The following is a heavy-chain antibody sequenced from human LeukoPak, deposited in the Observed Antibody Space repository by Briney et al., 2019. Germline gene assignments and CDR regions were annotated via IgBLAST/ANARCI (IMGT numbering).Heavy chain of an antibody. V-gene: IGHV3-48*03. Sequence: GGSLRLSCAASVFTFSSYEINWVRQSPGKVLEWVSYISSSGSTIYYADSVKGRFTISRDNAKNSLYLQMNSLRAEDTAVYYCARGLVPGFDYWGQGTLVTVSS. CDR1: VFTFSSYE. CDR3: ARGLVPGFDY. CDR2: ISSSGSTI. J-gene: IGHJ4*02. D-gene: IGHD6-13*01.